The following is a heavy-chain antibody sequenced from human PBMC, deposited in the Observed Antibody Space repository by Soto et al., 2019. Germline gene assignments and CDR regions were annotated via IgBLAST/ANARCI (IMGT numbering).Heavy chain of an antibody. V-gene: IGHV3-7*03. J-gene: IGHJ4*02. CDR3: ARGDTSGCPAF. D-gene: IGHD3-22*01. CDR2: IKPDGSEK. Sequence: EEQLVESGGGLVLPGGSLRLSCAVSGFTFNTHWMTWVRQAPGKGLEWVANIKPDGSEKYYVDSVKGRFSISRDNSENSLYLQMNSLRGDDTAVYYCARGDTSGCPAFWGRGTLVTVSS. CDR1: GFTFNTHW.